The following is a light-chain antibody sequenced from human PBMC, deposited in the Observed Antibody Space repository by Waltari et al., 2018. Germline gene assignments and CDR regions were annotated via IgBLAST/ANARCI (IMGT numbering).Light chain of an antibody. CDR2: GAS. CDR1: QSVSSSY. J-gene: IGKJ3*01. Sequence: EIVLTQSPGTLSLSPGERATLSCRASQSVSSSYLAWYQQKPGQAPRLLIYGASSSATGIPDRFRGSGSGTDFSCTISRLEPEDFAVYYCQQYVSSPFTFGPGTKVDIK. V-gene: IGKV3-20*01. CDR3: QQYVSSPFT.